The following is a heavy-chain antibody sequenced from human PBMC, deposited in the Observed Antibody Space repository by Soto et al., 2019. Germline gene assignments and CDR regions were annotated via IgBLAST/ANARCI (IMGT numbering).Heavy chain of an antibody. J-gene: IGHJ4*02. CDR3: AREGNLGRWIQPLDS. CDR1: GGSISSSNW. D-gene: IGHD2-2*03. V-gene: IGHV4-4*02. Sequence: SETLSLTCAVSGGSISSSNWWSWVRQPPGKGLEWIGEIYHSGSTNYNPSHKSRVTISVDTSKNQFSQKLSSVTAADTAVYFCAREGNLGRWIQPLDSWGQGTLVTVSS. CDR2: IYHSGST.